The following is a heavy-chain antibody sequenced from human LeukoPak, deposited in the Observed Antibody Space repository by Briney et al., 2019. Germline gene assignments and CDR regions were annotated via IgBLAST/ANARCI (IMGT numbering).Heavy chain of an antibody. J-gene: IGHJ3*02. D-gene: IGHD3-10*01. CDR3: AREEGVQGAKDAFDI. Sequence: GGSLRLSCAASGFTFSSYAMSWVRQAPGKGLEWVSAISGSGGSTYYADSVKGRFTISRDNAKNSLYLQMNSLRAEDTAVYYCAREEGVQGAKDAFDIWGQGTMVTVSS. CDR1: GFTFSSYA. CDR2: ISGSGGST. V-gene: IGHV3-23*01.